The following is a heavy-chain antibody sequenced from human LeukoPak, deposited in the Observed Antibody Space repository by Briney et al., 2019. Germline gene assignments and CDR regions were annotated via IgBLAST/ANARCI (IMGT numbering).Heavy chain of an antibody. Sequence: ASVKVSCKASGYTFTGYYMHWVRQAPGQGLEWMGWIYPNSGDTKYAQKFQGRVTVTRDTSISTAFMEVNRLTSDDTAVYYCARDVHGDYGSGWFDPWGQGTLVSVSS. CDR1: GYTFTGYY. V-gene: IGHV1-2*02. D-gene: IGHD4-17*01. CDR2: IYPNSGDT. J-gene: IGHJ5*02. CDR3: ARDVHGDYGSGWFDP.